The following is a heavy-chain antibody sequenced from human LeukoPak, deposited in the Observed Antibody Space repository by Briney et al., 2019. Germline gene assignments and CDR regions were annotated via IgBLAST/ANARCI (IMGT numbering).Heavy chain of an antibody. D-gene: IGHD6-19*01. V-gene: IGHV1-69*01. Sequence: SVKVSCKASRGTFSSYAISWVRQAPGQGLEWMGGIIPIIGTANYAQKFQGRVTITADESTSTAYMELSSLRSEDTAVYYCASTTLSIAVAGPYVYWGQGTLVTVSS. CDR3: ASTTLSIAVAGPYVY. J-gene: IGHJ4*02. CDR1: RGTFSSYA. CDR2: IIPIIGTA.